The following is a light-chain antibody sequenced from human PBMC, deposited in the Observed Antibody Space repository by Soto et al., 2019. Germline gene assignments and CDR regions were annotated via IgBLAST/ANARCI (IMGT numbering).Light chain of an antibody. Sequence: EIVMTQSPATLSVSPGDRATLSCRASQSGSSSLAWYQQIPGQAPRLLIYDASTRATGIPARFGGGGSGTEFTLTISSLQSEDFAVYYCQQYNNWPPLTFGGGTKVELK. CDR2: DAS. J-gene: IGKJ4*01. V-gene: IGKV3-15*01. CDR1: QSGSSS. CDR3: QQYNNWPPLT.